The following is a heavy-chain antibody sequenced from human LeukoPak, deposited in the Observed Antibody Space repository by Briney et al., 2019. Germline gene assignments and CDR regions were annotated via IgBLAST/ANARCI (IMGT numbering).Heavy chain of an antibody. Sequence: ASVKVSCKASGYTFTGYYMHWVRQAPGQGLEWMGWISPNSGGTNYAQKFQGWVTMTRDTSISTAYMELSRLRSDDTAVYYCAREGIAAAGKGIDYWGQGTLVTVSS. D-gene: IGHD6-13*01. CDR1: GYTFTGYY. CDR2: ISPNSGGT. J-gene: IGHJ4*02. CDR3: AREGIAAAGKGIDY. V-gene: IGHV1-2*04.